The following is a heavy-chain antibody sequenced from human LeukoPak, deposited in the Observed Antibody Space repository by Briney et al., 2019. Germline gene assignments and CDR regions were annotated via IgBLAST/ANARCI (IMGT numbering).Heavy chain of an antibody. V-gene: IGHV4-38-2*02. J-gene: IGHJ4*02. CDR2: IYHSGST. D-gene: IGHD3-9*01. CDR3: ARHYDNLTGFFDY. Sequence: SETLSLTCTVSGDYITRGYYWGLLRQPPGEGLEWIEAIYHSGSTYYNPSLKSRVTISVDTSKNQFSLKLNSVTAADTAVYYCARHYDNLTGFFDYWGQGTLVTVSS. CDR1: GDYITRGYY.